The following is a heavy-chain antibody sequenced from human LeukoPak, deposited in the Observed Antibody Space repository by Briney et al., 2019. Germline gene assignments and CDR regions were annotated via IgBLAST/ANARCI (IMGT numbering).Heavy chain of an antibody. D-gene: IGHD6-19*01. CDR3: ARTRAVAGLYYFDY. CDR2: IYYSGST. V-gene: IGHV4-59*08. Sequence: SETLSLTCTVSGGSISSYYWSWIRQPPGKGLEWIGYIYYSGSTNYNPSLKSRVTISVDTSKNQFSLKLSSVTAADTAVYYCARTRAVAGLYYFDYWGQGTLVTVSS. J-gene: IGHJ4*02. CDR1: GGSISSYY.